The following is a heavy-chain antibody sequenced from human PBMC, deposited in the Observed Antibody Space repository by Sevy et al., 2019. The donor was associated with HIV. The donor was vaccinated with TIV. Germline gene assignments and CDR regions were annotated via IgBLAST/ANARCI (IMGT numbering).Heavy chain of an antibody. J-gene: IGHJ4*02. CDR1: GDSLSDYY. V-gene: IGHV4-59*01. D-gene: IGHD4-4*01. CDR2: VFYSGTT. Sequence: SETLSLTCTVSGDSLSDYYWSWIRQPPGKGLEWIGFVFYSGTTTYNPSLGSRVSISVDTSKNQFSLRLTSVTAADTALYYCARERLDDYSNFFFDYRGRGTQVTVSS. CDR3: ARERLDDYSNFFFDY.